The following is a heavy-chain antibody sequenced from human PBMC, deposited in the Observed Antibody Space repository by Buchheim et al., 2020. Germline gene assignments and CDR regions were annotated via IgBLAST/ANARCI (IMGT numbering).Heavy chain of an antibody. CDR1: GFTFSSYG. J-gene: IGHJ4*02. D-gene: IGHD6-19*01. CDR2: ISYDGSNK. Sequence: QVQLVESGGGVVQPGRSRRLSCAASGFTFSSYGMHWVRQAPGKGLEWVAVISYDGSNKYYADSVKGRFTISRDNSKNKLYLQMNSLRAEDTAVYYCAKVGYSSGWYYFDYWGQGTL. CDR3: AKVGYSSGWYYFDY. V-gene: IGHV3-30*18.